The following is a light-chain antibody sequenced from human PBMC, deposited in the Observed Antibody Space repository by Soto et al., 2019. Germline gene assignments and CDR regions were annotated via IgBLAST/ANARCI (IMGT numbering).Light chain of an antibody. V-gene: IGKV1-5*03. CDR2: KAS. CDR3: QHYNRYSEA. CDR1: QTISSW. Sequence: DIQMTQSPSTLSGSVGDRVTITCRASQTISSWLAWYQQKPGKAPKLRIYKASTLKSGVPSRFSGSGSGTEFTLTISSLQPDDVATYYCQHYNRYSEACGQGTKVELK. J-gene: IGKJ1*01.